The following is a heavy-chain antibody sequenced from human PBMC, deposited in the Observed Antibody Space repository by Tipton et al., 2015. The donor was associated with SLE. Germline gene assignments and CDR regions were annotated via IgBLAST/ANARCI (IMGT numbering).Heavy chain of an antibody. J-gene: IGHJ6*03. CDR1: NGSISSSPYY. CDR2: IYYSGST. V-gene: IGHV4-39*07. CDR3: ARGPYYYMDV. Sequence: GLVKPSETLSLTCTVSNGSISSSPYYWGWIRQSPGKGLEWVGSIYYSGSTYYNTSLKSRVTISVDTSRNQCSLNLTSVTAADTAVYYCARGPYYYMDVWGKGTTVTVSS.